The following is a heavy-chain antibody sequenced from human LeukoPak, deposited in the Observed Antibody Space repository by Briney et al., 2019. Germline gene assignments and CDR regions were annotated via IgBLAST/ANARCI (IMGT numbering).Heavy chain of an antibody. J-gene: IGHJ4*02. CDR2: MKSNNGHT. D-gene: IGHD7-27*01. CDR1: GYTFTSFD. CDR3: ARGPPNWGMVGY. V-gene: IGHV1-8*01. Sequence: ASVKVSCKASGYTFTSFDFDWVRQATGQGLEWMGWMKSNNGHTGYAQKFQGRVTMTRDTSISTAYMELSSLTFEDTAVYYCARGPPNWGMVGYWGQGTLVTVSS.